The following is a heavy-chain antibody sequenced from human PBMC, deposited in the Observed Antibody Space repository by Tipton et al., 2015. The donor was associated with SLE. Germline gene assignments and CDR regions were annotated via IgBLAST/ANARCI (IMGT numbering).Heavy chain of an antibody. Sequence: TLSLTCTVSGGSIRSYYWNWIRQPPGKGLEWIGYIYYSGITNYNSSFNSRATISADTSKNQFSLRLRSVTAADTAVYYCARDYYGSGFDAFDIWGQGTMVTVSS. D-gene: IGHD3-10*01. J-gene: IGHJ3*02. CDR3: ARDYYGSGFDAFDI. V-gene: IGHV4-59*01. CDR1: GGSIRSYY. CDR2: IYYSGIT.